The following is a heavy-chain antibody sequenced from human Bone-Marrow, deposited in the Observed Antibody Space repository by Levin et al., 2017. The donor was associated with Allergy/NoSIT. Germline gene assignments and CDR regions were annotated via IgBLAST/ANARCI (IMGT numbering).Heavy chain of an antibody. CDR3: ARRRMAASGGAFDL. Sequence: GESLKISCKASGYTFIDYYLYWVRQAPGQGLEWMGRINPKSGDTIYAQKFQGRVTMTMDTSISAAYMELARLRSDDTAVFYCARRRMAASGGAFDLWGQGTLVTVSS. CDR1: GYTFIDYY. D-gene: IGHD5-24*01. J-gene: IGHJ3*01. CDR2: INPKSGDT. V-gene: IGHV1-2*06.